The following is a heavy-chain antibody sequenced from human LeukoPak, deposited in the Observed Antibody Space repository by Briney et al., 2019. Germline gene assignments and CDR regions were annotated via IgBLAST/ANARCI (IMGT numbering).Heavy chain of an antibody. Sequence: ASVKVSCKVSGYTLTELSMHWVRQAPGKGLEWMGGFDPEDGETIYAQKFQGRVTMTEDTSTDTAYMELSSLRSEDTAVYYCATVFAGSPREGGAFDIWGQGTMVTVSS. CDR2: FDPEDGET. CDR3: ATVFAGSPREGGAFDI. CDR1: GYTLTELS. D-gene: IGHD1-14*01. J-gene: IGHJ3*02. V-gene: IGHV1-24*01.